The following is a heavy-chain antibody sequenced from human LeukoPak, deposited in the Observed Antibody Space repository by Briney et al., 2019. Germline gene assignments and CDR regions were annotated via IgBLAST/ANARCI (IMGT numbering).Heavy chain of an antibody. CDR3: AQQLVKGSFDY. D-gene: IGHD6-13*01. V-gene: IGHV1-46*03. CDR2: INPSGGST. CDR1: GYTFTSYY. J-gene: IGHJ4*02. Sequence: ASVKVSCKASGYTFTSYYMRWVRQAPGQGLEWMGIINPSGGSTSYAQKFQGRVTMTRDTSTSTVYMELSSLRSEDTAVYYCAQQLVKGSFDYWGQGTLVTVSS.